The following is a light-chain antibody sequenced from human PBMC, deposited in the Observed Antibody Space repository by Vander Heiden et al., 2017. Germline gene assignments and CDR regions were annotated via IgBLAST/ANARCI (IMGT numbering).Light chain of an antibody. J-gene: IGLJ3*02. CDR2: SNN. Sequence: QSVLTQPPSASGTPGQRVTISCSGSSSNIGSNYVYWYQQLPGTAPKLLIYSNNRRPSGVPDRFSGSKSGTSASLAISGLRSEDEADYDCAEWDDSLSGPVFGGGTKLTVL. CDR1: SSNIGSNY. CDR3: AEWDDSLSGPV. V-gene: IGLV1-47*02.